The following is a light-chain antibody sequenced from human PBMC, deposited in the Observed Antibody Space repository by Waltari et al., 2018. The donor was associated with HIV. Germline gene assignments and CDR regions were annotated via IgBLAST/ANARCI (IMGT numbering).Light chain of an antibody. CDR2: EVS. J-gene: IGLJ2*01. V-gene: IGLV2-23*02. CDR1: SSDVGNYNL. CDR3: CSYAGSVV. Sequence: QSALTQPASVSGSPGPSIPIPCTGTSSDVGNYNLVSWYQQHPGKAPKLMFYEVSKRPSGVSNRFSGSKSGNTASLTISGLQAEDEADYYCCSYAGSVVFGGGTKLTVL.